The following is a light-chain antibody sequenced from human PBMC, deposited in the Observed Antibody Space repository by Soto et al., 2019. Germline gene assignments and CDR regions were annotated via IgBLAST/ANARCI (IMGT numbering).Light chain of an antibody. J-gene: IGLJ3*02. Sequence: SYELTQPPSVSVAPGQTARITCGGSKLGSESVHWYRQKPGQAPVLVVYDDSDRPSGIPERFSGSNSGHTATLTINRVEAGDEADYYCQVWDSSDNHVVFGGGTQVTVL. CDR1: KLGSES. CDR3: QVWDSSDNHVV. V-gene: IGLV3-21*02. CDR2: DDS.